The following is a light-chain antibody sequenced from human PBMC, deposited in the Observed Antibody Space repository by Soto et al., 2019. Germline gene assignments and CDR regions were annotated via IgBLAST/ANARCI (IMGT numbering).Light chain of an antibody. Sequence: QSVLTQPSSVSGSPGQSITISCTGTSSDVGSYNLVSWYQQHPGKDPKLMIYEGSKRPSGVSNRFSGSKSGNTASLTISGLQAYDEADYYCCSYAGSSTLVFGTGTRSPS. CDR1: SSDVGSYNL. CDR2: EGS. J-gene: IGLJ1*01. V-gene: IGLV2-23*01. CDR3: CSYAGSSTLV.